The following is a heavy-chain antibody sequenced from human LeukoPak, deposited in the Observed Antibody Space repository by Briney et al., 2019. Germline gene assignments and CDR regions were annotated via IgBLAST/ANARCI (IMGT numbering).Heavy chain of an antibody. CDR1: GGTFSSYA. J-gene: IGHJ4*02. CDR3: ARDSPKRIAIQRSFDY. Sequence: SVKVSCKASGGTFSSYAISWVRQAPGQGLEWMGRILPIFGIANYAQKFQGRVTITTDKSTSTAYMELSSLRSEDTAVYYCARDSPKRIAIQRSFDYWGQGTLVTVSS. D-gene: IGHD2-21*01. CDR2: ILPIFGIA. V-gene: IGHV1-69*04.